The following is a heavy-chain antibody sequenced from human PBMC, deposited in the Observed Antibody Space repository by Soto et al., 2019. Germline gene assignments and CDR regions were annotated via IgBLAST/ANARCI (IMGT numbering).Heavy chain of an antibody. CDR1: GDTFTSYY. CDR2: INPNGGST. Sequence: QVRLVQSGAEVKAPGASVKVSCKAPGDTFTSYYMHWVRQAPGHGLEWMGVINPNGGSTRFAQKFQGRINKNKDTSKSTVYMELGGLTSEETGVYYCSRSFGGVYGIIIEGPNRFAPWGQGTLVTVSS. CDR3: SRSFGGVYGIIIEGPNRFAP. D-gene: IGHD3-16*01. J-gene: IGHJ5*02. V-gene: IGHV1-46*01.